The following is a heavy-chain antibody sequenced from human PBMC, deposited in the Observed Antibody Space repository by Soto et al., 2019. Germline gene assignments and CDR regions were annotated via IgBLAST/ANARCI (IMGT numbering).Heavy chain of an antibody. CDR3: ARLYAESGYDWRYDP. CDR1: GFSLSTKGVG. Sequence: SGPTLVNPTQTLTLTCNFSGFSLSTKGVGVGWIRQPPGKALEWLGIIYWDDDKRYRPSLNNRLTITKDTSKNQVVLTMTNVDTVDTGTYFCARLYAESGYDWRYDPWGQGTRVTVSS. CDR2: IYWDDDK. D-gene: IGHD5-12*01. J-gene: IGHJ5*02. V-gene: IGHV2-5*02.